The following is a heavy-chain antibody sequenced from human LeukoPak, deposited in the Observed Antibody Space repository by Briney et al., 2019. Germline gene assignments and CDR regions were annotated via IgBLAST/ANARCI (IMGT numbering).Heavy chain of an antibody. V-gene: IGHV4-31*03. J-gene: IGHJ6*04. CDR1: GGSISSGGYF. D-gene: IGHD2-2*01. CDR2: IYDSGST. Sequence: SETLSLTCTVSGGSISSGGYFWSWIRQHPGKGLEWIGYIYDSGSTYYNPSLKSRVTISVDTSKNQFSLKLSSVTAADTAVYYCARDLPAPAPYYYYGTDVWGKGTTVTVSS. CDR3: ARDLPAPAPYYYYGTDV.